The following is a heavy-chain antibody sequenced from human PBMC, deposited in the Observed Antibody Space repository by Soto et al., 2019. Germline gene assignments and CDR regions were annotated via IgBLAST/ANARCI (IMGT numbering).Heavy chain of an antibody. J-gene: IGHJ6*02. CDR1: GYTFTTFG. Sequence: ASVKVSFKASGYTFTTFGISWVRQAPGQGLEWMGWISSYNGYTNYAQKLQGRVTMTTDTSTSTAYMELRSLRSDDTAVYYCARDPTIFGVVQNYXMDVWGQGTTVTVSS. CDR3: ARDPTIFGVVQNYXMDV. CDR2: ISSYNGYT. D-gene: IGHD3-3*01. V-gene: IGHV1-18*01.